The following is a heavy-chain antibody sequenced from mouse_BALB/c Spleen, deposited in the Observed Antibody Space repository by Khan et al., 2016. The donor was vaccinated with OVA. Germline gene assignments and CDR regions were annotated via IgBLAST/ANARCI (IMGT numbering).Heavy chain of an antibody. CDR3: ARSKKIVATYFDY. CDR2: TNPTNGRT. V-gene: IGHV1S81*02. CDR1: GYTFTSYW. J-gene: IGHJ2*01. Sequence: VQLQQSGAELVKAGASVKMSCKASGYTFTSYWMHWVKQRLGQGLEWFAETNPTNGRTYYNEKFKSKATLTVDKSSSTAYMLLRAPTFEDYPVLDGARSKKIVATYFDYWGKGTTLTVAS. D-gene: IGHD1-1*01.